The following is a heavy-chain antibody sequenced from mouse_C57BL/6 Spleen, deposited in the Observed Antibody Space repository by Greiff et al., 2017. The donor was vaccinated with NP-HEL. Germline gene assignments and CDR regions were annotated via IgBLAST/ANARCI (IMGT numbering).Heavy chain of an antibody. CDR3: ASLYYYAMDY. CDR2: IWRGGST. CDR1: GFSLTSYG. J-gene: IGHJ4*01. D-gene: IGHD6-5*01. V-gene: IGHV2-5*01. Sequence: VKVEESGPGLVQPSQSLSITCTVSGFSLTSYGVHWVRQSPGKGLEWLGVIWRGGSTDYNAAFMSRLSITKDNSKSPVFFKMNSLQADDTAIYYCASLYYYAMDYWGQGTSVTVSS.